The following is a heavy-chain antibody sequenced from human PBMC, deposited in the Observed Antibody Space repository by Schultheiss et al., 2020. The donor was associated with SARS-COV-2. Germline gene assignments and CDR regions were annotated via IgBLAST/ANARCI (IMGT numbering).Heavy chain of an antibody. CDR1: GFTFSSYG. D-gene: IGHD3-22*01. CDR3: ARDGPEVVVITYYYGMDV. J-gene: IGHJ6*02. V-gene: IGHV3-30*03. CDR2: ISYDGRNT. Sequence: GESLKISCEASGFTFSSYGMHWVRQAPGKGLEWVATISYDGRNTYYADSLRGRFTISRDNSKNTLYLQMNSLRAEDTAVYYCARDGPEVVVITYYYGMDVWGQGTTVTVSS.